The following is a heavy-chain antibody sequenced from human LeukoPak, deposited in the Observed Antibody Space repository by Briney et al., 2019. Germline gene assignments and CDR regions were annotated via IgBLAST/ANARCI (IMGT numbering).Heavy chain of an antibody. D-gene: IGHD3-10*01. V-gene: IGHV4-59*01. CDR3: ARDARNGDDAFDI. J-gene: IGHJ3*02. CDR2: ICYSGST. CDR1: GGSISSYY. Sequence: SETLSLTCTVSGGSISSYYWSWIRQPPGKGLEWIGYICYSGSTNYNPSLKSRVTISVDTSKNQFSLKLSSVTAAETAVYYCARDARNGDDAFDIWGQGTMVTVSS.